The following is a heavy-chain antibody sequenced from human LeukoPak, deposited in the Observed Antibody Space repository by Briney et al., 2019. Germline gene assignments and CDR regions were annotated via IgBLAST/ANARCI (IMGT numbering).Heavy chain of an antibody. J-gene: IGHJ4*02. CDR2: IIPILGIP. V-gene: IGHV1-69*04. CDR3: ARAQYSSGWYHASAAYDY. D-gene: IGHD6-19*01. CDR1: GGTFSSYE. Sequence: ASVKVSCKASGGTFSSYEISWVRQAPGQGLEWMGRIIPILGIPNYAQKFQGRVTITADKSTSTAYMELSSLRSEDTAVYYCARAQYSSGWYHASAAYDYWGQGTLVTVSS.